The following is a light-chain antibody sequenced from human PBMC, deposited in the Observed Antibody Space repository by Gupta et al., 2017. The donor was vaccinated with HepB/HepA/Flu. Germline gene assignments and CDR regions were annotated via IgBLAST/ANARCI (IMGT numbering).Light chain of an antibody. J-gene: IGLJ2*01. Sequence: NLMLTQPHSVSESPGKTVTISCAGSSGSIATNYVQWYQQRPGSAPTTVIYDDYRRPSAFTDRFSGSIDRSSNSAALTISGLKTEDEADYYCQSYDTANHVVFGGGTRLIVL. CDR1: SGSIATNY. CDR2: DDY. CDR3: QSYDTANHVV. V-gene: IGLV6-57*02.